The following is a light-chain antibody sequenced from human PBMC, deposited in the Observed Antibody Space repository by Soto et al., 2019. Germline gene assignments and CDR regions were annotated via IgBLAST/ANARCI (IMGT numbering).Light chain of an antibody. CDR2: DAS. J-gene: IGKJ3*01. CDR1: QSVSSY. CDR3: QQRSNWPPL. Sequence: EIVLTQSPATLSLSPGERATLSCRASQSVSSYLAWYQQKPDQAPRLLIYDASNRATGIPARFSGSGSGTDFTLTISSLQPEDFAVYCCQQRSNWPPLFGPGTKVDI. V-gene: IGKV3-11*01.